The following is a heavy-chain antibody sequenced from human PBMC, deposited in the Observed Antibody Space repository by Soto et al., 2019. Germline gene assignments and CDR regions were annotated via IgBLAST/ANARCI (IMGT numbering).Heavy chain of an antibody. CDR3: ARDFERYSSSPGPLEY. J-gene: IGHJ4*02. Sequence: PYTVSYGNIRNRGCHRSWINQTPRKSLEWIGCIYYSGTTYYNPSLETRLTMSVDTSKNQFSMRLSSVTAADTAMYFCARDFERYSSSPGPLEYWRQGTLDTVSS. CDR2: IYYSGTT. D-gene: IGHD6-6*01. V-gene: IGHV4-30-4*08. CDR1: YGNIRNRGCH.